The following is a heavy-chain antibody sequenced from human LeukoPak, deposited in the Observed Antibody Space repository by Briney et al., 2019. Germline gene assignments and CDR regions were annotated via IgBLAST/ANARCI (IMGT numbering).Heavy chain of an antibody. D-gene: IGHD3-22*01. V-gene: IGHV1-2*02. CDR3: ARSPRYYYDSSGYVLDY. CDR2: INPNSGGT. Sequence: ASVKVSCKASGYTFTGYYMHWVRQAPGQGLEWMGWINPNSGGTNYAQKFQGRVTMTRDTSISTAYMELSRLGSDDTAVYYCARSPRYYYDSSGYVLDYWGQGTLVTVSS. CDR1: GYTFTGYY. J-gene: IGHJ4*02.